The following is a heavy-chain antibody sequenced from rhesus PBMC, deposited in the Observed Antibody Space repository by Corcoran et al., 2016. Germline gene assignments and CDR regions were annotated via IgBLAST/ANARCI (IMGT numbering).Heavy chain of an antibody. CDR3: VSGTKNRFDV. CDR2: ITTKTGGT. CDR1: GYTFTDYY. Sequence: QVQLVQSGAEVKTTGSSVKVSCKASGYTFTDYYMHWVRQDPGQGYEWMKEITTKTGGTNNAKKFQGRVNMTRDTSTSTAYMELSSLRSEDTAVYYCVSGTKNRFDVWGPGVLVTVSS. V-gene: IGHV1-138*01. D-gene: IGHD1-14*01. J-gene: IGHJ5-1*01.